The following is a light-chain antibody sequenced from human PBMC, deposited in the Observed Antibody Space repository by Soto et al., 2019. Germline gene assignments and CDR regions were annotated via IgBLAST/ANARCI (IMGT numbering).Light chain of an antibody. CDR1: QSVSNN. CDR3: QQNNNWWT. CDR2: GAS. J-gene: IGKJ1*01. Sequence: EILMTQTPATLSVSPGERATLSCRASQSVSNNLAWYQKKPGQSPRLLIYGASTRATGIPARFSGSGSGTEFTLSSSSLPSEDFAFYYSQQNNNWWTFGQGTKVEIK. V-gene: IGKV3-15*01.